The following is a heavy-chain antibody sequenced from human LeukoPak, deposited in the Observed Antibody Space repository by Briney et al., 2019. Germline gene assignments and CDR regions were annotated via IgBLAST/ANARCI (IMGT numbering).Heavy chain of an antibody. CDR2: IRSKAYGGTT. D-gene: IGHD2-2*01. J-gene: IGHJ5*02. CDR1: GFTFGDYA. V-gene: IGHV3-49*04. Sequence: PGRSLRLSCTASGFTFGDYAMSWVRQAPGKGLEWVGFIRSKAYGGTTEYAASVKGRFTISRDDSKSIAYLQMNSLKTEDTAVYYCTRGPYCSGTSCYWGFDPWGQGTLVTVSS. CDR3: TRGPYCSGTSCYWGFDP.